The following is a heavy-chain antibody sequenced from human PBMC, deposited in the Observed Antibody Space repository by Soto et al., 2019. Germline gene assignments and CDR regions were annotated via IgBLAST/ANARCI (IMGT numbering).Heavy chain of an antibody. CDR2: IYYSGST. CDR1: GGSISSGDYY. CDR3: ARSTSYSSSWEIDY. V-gene: IGHV4-30-4*01. Sequence: SETLSLTCTVSGGSISSGDYYWSWIRQPPGKGLEWIGYIYYSGSTYYNPSLKSRVTISVDTSKNPFSLKLSSVTAADTAVYYCARSTSYSSSWEIDYWGQGTLVTVSS. D-gene: IGHD6-13*01. J-gene: IGHJ4*02.